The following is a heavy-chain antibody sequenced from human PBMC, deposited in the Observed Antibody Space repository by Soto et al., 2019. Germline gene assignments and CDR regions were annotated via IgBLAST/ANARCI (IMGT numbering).Heavy chain of an antibody. CDR1: GFTFSSYS. D-gene: IGHD1-26*01. CDR3: ARETPSSGHFNC. CDR2: ISSSSSYI. J-gene: IGHJ4*02. Sequence: GGSLRLSCAASGFTFSSYSMNWVRQAPGKGLEWVSSISSSSSYIYYADSVKGRFTISRDNAKNSLHLQMNSLRAEDTAVYYCARETPSSGHFNCWGQGTLVTVSS. V-gene: IGHV3-21*01.